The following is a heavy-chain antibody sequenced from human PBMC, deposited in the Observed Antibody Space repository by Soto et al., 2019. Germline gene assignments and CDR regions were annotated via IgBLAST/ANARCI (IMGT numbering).Heavy chain of an antibody. CDR2: ISGSGGST. CDR3: AKDSHRNVLRFLDWFGRVPNY. Sequence: PGGSLRLSCAASGFTFSSYAMSWVRQAPGKGLEWVSAISGSGGSTYYADSVKGRFTISRDNSKNTLYLQMNSLRAEDTAVYYCAKDSHRNVLRFLDWFGRVPNYWGRGTLVTVSS. CDR1: GFTFSSYA. D-gene: IGHD3-3*01. J-gene: IGHJ4*02. V-gene: IGHV3-23*01.